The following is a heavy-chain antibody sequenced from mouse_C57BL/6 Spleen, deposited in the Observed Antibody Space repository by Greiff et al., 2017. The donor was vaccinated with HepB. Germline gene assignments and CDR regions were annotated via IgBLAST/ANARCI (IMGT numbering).Heavy chain of an antibody. J-gene: IGHJ1*03. CDR1: GFTFNTYA. CDR3: VRDPGVVAPYWYFDV. V-gene: IGHV10-3*01. Sequence: EVKLVESGGGLVQPKGSLKLSCAASGFTFNTYAMHWVRQAPGKGLEWVARIRSKSSNYATYYADSVKDRFTISRDDSQSMLYLQMNNLKTEDTAMYYCVRDPGVVAPYWYFDVWGTGTTVTVSS. D-gene: IGHD1-1*01. CDR2: IRSKSSNYAT.